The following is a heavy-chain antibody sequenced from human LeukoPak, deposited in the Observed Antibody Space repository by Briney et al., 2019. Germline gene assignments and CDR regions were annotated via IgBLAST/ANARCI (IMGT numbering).Heavy chain of an antibody. CDR1: GGSFSGYY. J-gene: IGHJ4*02. V-gene: IGHV4-34*01. CDR2: INHSGST. D-gene: IGHD1-14*01. Sequence: SETLSLTCAVYGGSFSGYYWSWIRQPPGKGLEWIGEINHSGSTNYNPSLKSRVTISVDTSKNQFSLKLGSVTAADTAVYYCASDDRTTIRAWDYWGQGTLVTVSA. CDR3: ASDDRTTIRAWDY.